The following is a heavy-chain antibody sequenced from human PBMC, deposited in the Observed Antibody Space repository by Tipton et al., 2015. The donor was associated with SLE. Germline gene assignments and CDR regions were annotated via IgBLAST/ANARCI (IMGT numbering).Heavy chain of an antibody. J-gene: IGHJ6*02. CDR2: IYYSGTT. CDR3: ARHDNYYDTTGYPAGGMDV. Sequence: GLVKPSETLSLTCSVSGGSIRSTDYYWGWIRQSPGKGLEWIGSIYYSGTTFYKPSLKSRVTISVDTSNNQFSLKLTTVTAADTTVYYCARHDNYYDTTGYPAGGMDVWGQGTTVTVSS. D-gene: IGHD3-22*01. CDR1: GGSIRSTDYY. V-gene: IGHV4-39*07.